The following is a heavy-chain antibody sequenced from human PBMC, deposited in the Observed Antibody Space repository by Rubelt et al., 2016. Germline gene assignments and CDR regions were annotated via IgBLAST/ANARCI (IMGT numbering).Heavy chain of an antibody. J-gene: IGHJ4*02. D-gene: IGHD3-10*01. CDR2: IYYRGRT. CDR1: GDSISNGGYY. Sequence: QVQLQESGPGLVKPSQTLALTCTVSGDSISNGGYYWSWIRQHPGKGLEWIGYIYYRGRTYYNPSLKKRVTITVDTSKNQFARTVRYVTAADTAVDYCARGPDYYGSGSQDYWGQGTLVTVSA. V-gene: IGHV4-31*03. CDR3: ARGPDYYGSGSQDY.